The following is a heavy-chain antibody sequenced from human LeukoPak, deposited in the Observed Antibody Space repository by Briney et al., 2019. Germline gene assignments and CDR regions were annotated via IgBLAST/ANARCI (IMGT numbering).Heavy chain of an antibody. V-gene: IGHV4-31*03. Sequence: SETLSLTCTVSGGSVSSGGYYWSWIRQHPGKGLEWIGYIYYSGSTYYNPSLKSRVTISVDTSKNQFSLKLSSVTAADTAVYYCARDRGGSYYGVFDYWGQGTLVTVSS. CDR3: ARDRGGSYYGVFDY. CDR2: IYYSGST. J-gene: IGHJ4*02. CDR1: GGSVSSGGYY. D-gene: IGHD1-26*01.